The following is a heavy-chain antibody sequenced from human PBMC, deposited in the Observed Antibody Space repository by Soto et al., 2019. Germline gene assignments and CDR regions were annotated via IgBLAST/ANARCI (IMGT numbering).Heavy chain of an antibody. J-gene: IGHJ6*03. CDR3: ARESGGATATLDYYYFYMDV. CDR2: INPNGGAT. D-gene: IGHD5-12*01. Sequence: ASVKVSCKTSGDSFNAYYLHWVRQAPGQGLEWLGWINPNGGATKYAQKFRGRVAMTRDTSIRTAYMELTSLRSDDTAIYFCARESGGATATLDYYYFYMDVWG. V-gene: IGHV1-2*02. CDR1: GDSFNAYY.